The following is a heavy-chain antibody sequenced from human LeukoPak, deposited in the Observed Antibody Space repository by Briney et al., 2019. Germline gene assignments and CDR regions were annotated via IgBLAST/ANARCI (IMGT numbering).Heavy chain of an antibody. D-gene: IGHD3-22*01. CDR1: GFTFSSYA. V-gene: IGHV3-23*01. Sequence: GGSLRLSCAASGFTFSSYAMSWVRQAPGKGLEWVSAISGSGTGTNYVDSVKGRFTISRDNSKNTLYLQMNSLRAEDTAVYYCAKGLHYYDSLGGFDYWGQGTLVTVSS. CDR2: ISGSGTGT. CDR3: AKGLHYYDSLGGFDY. J-gene: IGHJ4*02.